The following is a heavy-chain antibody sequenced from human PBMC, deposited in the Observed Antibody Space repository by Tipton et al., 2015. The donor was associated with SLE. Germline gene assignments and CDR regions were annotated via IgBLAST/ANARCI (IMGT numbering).Heavy chain of an antibody. J-gene: IGHJ2*01. CDR2: IYYSGST. V-gene: IGHV4-59*11. CDR1: GGSISSHY. CDR3: AISSGVGATNYWYFDL. D-gene: IGHD1-26*01. Sequence: TLSLTCTVSGGSISSHYWSWIRQPPGKGLEWIGCIYYSGSTKYNPSLKSRVTISVDTSKNQFSLRLSSVTAADTAVYYCAISSGVGATNYWYFDLWGRGTLVTVSS.